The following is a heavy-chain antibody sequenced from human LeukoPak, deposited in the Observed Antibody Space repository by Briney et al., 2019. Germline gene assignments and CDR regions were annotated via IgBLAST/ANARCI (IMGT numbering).Heavy chain of an antibody. CDR3: ASRGLGSGGDQNYFDY. Sequence: EASVKVSCKASGYTFTSYGISWVQRAPGQGLEWMGWISAYNGNTNYAQKLQGRVTMTTDTSTSTAYMELRSLRSDDTAVYYCASRGLGSGGDQNYFDYWGQGTLVTVSS. V-gene: IGHV1-18*04. CDR1: GYTFTSYG. J-gene: IGHJ4*02. D-gene: IGHD2-21*02. CDR2: ISAYNGNT.